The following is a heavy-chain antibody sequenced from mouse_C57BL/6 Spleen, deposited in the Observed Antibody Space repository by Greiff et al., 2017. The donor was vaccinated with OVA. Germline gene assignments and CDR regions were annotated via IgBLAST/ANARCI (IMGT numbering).Heavy chain of an antibody. V-gene: IGHV1-22*01. CDR3: ARGLRRGAWFAY. Sequence: EVQLQQFGPELVKPGASVKMSCKASGYTFTDYNMHWVKQSHGKSLEWIGYINPNNGGTSYNQKFKGKATLTVNKSSSTAYMELRSLTSEDSAVYYCARGLRRGAWFAYWGQGTLVTVSA. CDR2: INPNNGGT. J-gene: IGHJ3*01. CDR1: GYTFTDYN. D-gene: IGHD2-2*01.